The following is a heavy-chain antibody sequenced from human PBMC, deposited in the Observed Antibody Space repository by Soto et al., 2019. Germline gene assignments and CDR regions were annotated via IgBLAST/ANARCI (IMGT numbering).Heavy chain of an antibody. CDR3: VRGGGGGLFDP. J-gene: IGHJ5*02. V-gene: IGHV3-9*01. CDR1: GFTFDDYA. D-gene: IGHD2-15*01. Sequence: GGSLRLSCAASGFTFDDYAMHWVRQAPGKGLEWVASISWNSGSIGYADSVKGRFTISRDNAKRSLYLQMMSLTAEDTAIYYCVRGGGGGLFDPWGQGTMVTVSS. CDR2: ISWNSGSI.